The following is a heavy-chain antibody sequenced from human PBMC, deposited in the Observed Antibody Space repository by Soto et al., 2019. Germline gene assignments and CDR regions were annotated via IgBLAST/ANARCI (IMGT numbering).Heavy chain of an antibody. CDR2: ISTNGGST. Sequence: PGGSLRLSCAASGFTFSHYAMHWVRQAPGKGLEYVSSISTNGGSTHYADSVKGRFTISRDNSKNTQYLQMSSLRADDTAVYYCVKGEYYYDSSGYYPFDYWGQGTLVTVSS. CDR1: GFTFSHYA. V-gene: IGHV3-64D*06. D-gene: IGHD3-22*01. J-gene: IGHJ4*02. CDR3: VKGEYYYDSSGYYPFDY.